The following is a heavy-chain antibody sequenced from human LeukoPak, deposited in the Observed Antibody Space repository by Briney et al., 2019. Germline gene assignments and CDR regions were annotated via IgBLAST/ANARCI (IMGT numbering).Heavy chain of an antibody. CDR2: ISYDGSNK. J-gene: IGHJ4*02. Sequence: PGGSLRLSCAASGFTFSSYGMHWVRQAPGKGLEWVAVISYDGSNKYYADSVKGRFTISRDNSKNTLYLQMNSLRAEDTAVYYCAKGFGAYYDFWSGFDYWGQGTLVTVSS. CDR3: AKGFGAYYDFWSGFDY. CDR1: GFTFSSYG. V-gene: IGHV3-30*18. D-gene: IGHD3-3*01.